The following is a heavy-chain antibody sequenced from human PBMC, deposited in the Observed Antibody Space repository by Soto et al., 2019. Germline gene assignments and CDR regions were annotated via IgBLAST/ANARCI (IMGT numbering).Heavy chain of an antibody. Sequence: ASVKVSCKASGYTFTGYYMHWVRQAPGQGLEWMGWINPNSGGTNYAQKFQGWVTMTRDTSISTAYMELSRLRSDDTAVYYCARDFVGYSGYGPGHFDYWGRGTLVTVSS. CDR3: ARDFVGYSGYGPGHFDY. CDR1: GYTFTGYY. J-gene: IGHJ4*02. D-gene: IGHD5-12*01. V-gene: IGHV1-2*04. CDR2: INPNSGGT.